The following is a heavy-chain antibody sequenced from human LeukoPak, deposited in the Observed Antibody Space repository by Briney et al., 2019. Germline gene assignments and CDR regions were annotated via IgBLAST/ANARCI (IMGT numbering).Heavy chain of an antibody. CDR2: IIPMFGTA. CDR3: AREPTRYCSSTSCFADY. V-gene: IGHV1-69*13. CDR1: RGTFGTYA. Sequence: GASVKVSCKASRGTFGTYAISWVRQAPGQGLEWMGGIIPMFGTANYAQKSQGRVTTTADESTGTAYMELSSLRTDDTAVYYCAREPTRYCSSTSCFADYWGQGTLVTVSS. D-gene: IGHD2-2*01. J-gene: IGHJ4*02.